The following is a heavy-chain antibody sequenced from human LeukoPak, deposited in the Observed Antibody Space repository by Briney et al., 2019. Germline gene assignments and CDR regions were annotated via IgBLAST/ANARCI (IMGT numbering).Heavy chain of an antibody. Sequence: SETLSLTCAVYGGSFSGYYWSWIRQPPGKGLEWIGEINHSGSTNYNPSLKSRVTISVDTSKNQFFLKLSSVTAADTAVYYCARDMRRYQLPYYYYYGMDVWGQGTTVTVSS. D-gene: IGHD2-2*01. CDR1: GGSFSGYY. V-gene: IGHV4-34*01. CDR2: INHSGST. J-gene: IGHJ6*02. CDR3: ARDMRRYQLPYYYYYGMDV.